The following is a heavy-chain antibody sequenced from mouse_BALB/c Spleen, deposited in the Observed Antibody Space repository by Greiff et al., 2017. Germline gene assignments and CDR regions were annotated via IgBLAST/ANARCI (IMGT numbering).Heavy chain of an antibody. V-gene: IGHV1S130*01. CDR2: IHPNSGNT. CDR1: GYTFTSSW. Sequence: VQLQQSGSVLVRPGASVKLSCKASGYTFTSSWMHWAKQRPGQGLEWIGEIHPNSGNTNYNEKFKGKATLTVDTSSSTAYVDLSSLTSEDSAVYYCARGDGNYEDYWGQGTTLTVSS. J-gene: IGHJ2*01. D-gene: IGHD2-1*01. CDR3: ARGDGNYEDY.